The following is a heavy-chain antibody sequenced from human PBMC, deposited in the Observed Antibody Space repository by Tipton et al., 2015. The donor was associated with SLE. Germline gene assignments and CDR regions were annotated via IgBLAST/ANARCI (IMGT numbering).Heavy chain of an antibody. D-gene: IGHD3-9*01. Sequence: QSGPEVKKPGASVKVSCKASGYTFTSYGISWVRQAPGQGLEWMGWISAYNGNTNYAQKLQGRVTMTTDTSTSTAYMELSRLRSDDTAVYYCASVNYDILTGYYTYYYGMDVWGQGTTVTVSS. CDR3: ASVNYDILTGYYTYYYGMDV. CDR2: ISAYNGNT. V-gene: IGHV1-18*01. J-gene: IGHJ6*02. CDR1: GYTFTSYG.